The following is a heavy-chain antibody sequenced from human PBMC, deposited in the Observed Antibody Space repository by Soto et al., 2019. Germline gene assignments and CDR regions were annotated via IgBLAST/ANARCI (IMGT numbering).Heavy chain of an antibody. Sequence: EVQLVESGGGLVQPGGSLRLSCAASGFTFSTYWMHWVRHTPGKGLVWVSRINSDGTSTDYADSVKGRFIISRDNAKNMLYLQMTSLRVDDTAVYYCVRHYNYGDWGQGTLVTVSS. J-gene: IGHJ4*02. CDR3: VRHYNYGD. CDR2: INSDGTST. V-gene: IGHV3-74*01. CDR1: GFTFSTYW. D-gene: IGHD1-20*01.